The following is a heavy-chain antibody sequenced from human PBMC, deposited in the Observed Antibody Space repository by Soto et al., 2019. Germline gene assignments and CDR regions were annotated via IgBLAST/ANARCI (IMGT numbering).Heavy chain of an antibody. CDR3: ARDRDDYGSGNYYNRIDF. D-gene: IGHD3-10*01. Sequence: QVQLVQSGAEVKKPGSSVKVSCKASGDIFSTYAISWLRQAPGQGLEWMGGIIPLFGTPNYAQRFQGRVTITADESTSSDYMELSRLRSEDTAVYYCARDRDDYGSGNYYNRIDFWGQGTLVTVSS. CDR1: GDIFSTYA. J-gene: IGHJ4*02. CDR2: IIPLFGTP. V-gene: IGHV1-69*01.